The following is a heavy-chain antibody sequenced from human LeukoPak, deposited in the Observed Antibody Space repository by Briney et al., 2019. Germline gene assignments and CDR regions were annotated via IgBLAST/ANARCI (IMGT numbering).Heavy chain of an antibody. J-gene: IGHJ4*02. Sequence: GGSLRLSCAASGFTISSYAMSWVRQAPGKGLEWVSAVSGSGGSTYYADSVKGRFTISRDNSKNTLYLQMNSLRAEDTAVYYCATGDSGSYYKDPYYFDYWGQGTLVTVSS. V-gene: IGHV3-23*01. CDR3: ATGDSGSYYKDPYYFDY. CDR1: GFTISSYA. D-gene: IGHD1-26*01. CDR2: VSGSGGST.